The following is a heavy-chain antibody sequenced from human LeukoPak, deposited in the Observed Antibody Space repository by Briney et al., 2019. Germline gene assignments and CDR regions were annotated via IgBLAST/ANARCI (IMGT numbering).Heavy chain of an antibody. V-gene: IGHV4-4*08. CDR1: AGSTSTNY. CDR2: IYTSGII. CDR3: AAPFCCGDCYSSYYYDAMDV. D-gene: IGHD2-21*02. J-gene: IGHJ6*02. Sequence: PPETLSLTCSVSAGSTSTNYGSWIRRPPGGGLEWIGYIYTSGIINYIPSTKSRVTISVATSTNPSSLKLSSVTAADRAVYYRAAPFCCGDCYSSYYYDAMDVWGPGNTVTVSS.